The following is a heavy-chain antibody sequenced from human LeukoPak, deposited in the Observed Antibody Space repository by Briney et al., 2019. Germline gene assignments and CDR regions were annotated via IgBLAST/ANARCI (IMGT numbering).Heavy chain of an antibody. Sequence: SETLSLTCTVSGGSISSYYWSWIRQPPGKGLEWIGYIYTSGSTNYNPSLKSRVTISVDTSKNQFSLKLSSVTAADTAVYYCAREGLGGPGTGFDNWGQGTMVTVSS. J-gene: IGHJ3*02. D-gene: IGHD3-10*01. CDR1: GGSISSYY. CDR2: IYTSGST. V-gene: IGHV4-4*09. CDR3: AREGLGGPGTGFDN.